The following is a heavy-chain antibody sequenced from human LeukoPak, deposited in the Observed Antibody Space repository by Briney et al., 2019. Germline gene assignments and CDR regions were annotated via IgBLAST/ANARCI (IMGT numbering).Heavy chain of an antibody. V-gene: IGHV4-61*05. J-gene: IGHJ5*02. CDR1: GGSISSSSYY. CDR3: ARGGNYWPQWWFDP. CDR2: IYYTGST. D-gene: IGHD1-26*01. Sequence: PSETLSLTCTASGGSISSSSYYWGWIRQPPGKGLEWIGYIYYTGSTSYNPSLKSRVTMSLDASKNQFSLELNSVTPADTAVYYCARGGNYWPQWWFDPWGRGTLVSVSS.